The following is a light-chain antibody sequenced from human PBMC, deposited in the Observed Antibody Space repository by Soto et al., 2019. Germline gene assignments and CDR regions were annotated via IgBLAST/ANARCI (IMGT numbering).Light chain of an antibody. CDR3: QQYYTGG. J-gene: IGKJ1*01. CDR2: LAS. CDR1: QSVLYSSNNKNY. Sequence: DIVMTQSPDSLAVSLGERATINCKSSQSVLYSSNNKNYLAWYQQKPGQPPKLLIYLASTRESGVPDRFSGSGSGTDFTLTISSLQAEDVAVYYCQQYYTGGFGQGTKVEIK. V-gene: IGKV4-1*01.